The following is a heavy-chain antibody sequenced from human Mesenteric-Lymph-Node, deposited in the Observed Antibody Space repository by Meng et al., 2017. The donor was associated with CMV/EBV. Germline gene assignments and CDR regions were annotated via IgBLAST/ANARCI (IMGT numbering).Heavy chain of an antibody. D-gene: IGHD3-3*01. CDR2: ISGSGGST. CDR3: ARDFWSGYSSYYYYGMDV. V-gene: IGHV3-23*01. J-gene: IGHJ6*02. CDR1: GFSFSNYG. Sequence: GGSLRLSCAASGFSFSNYGMGWVRQAPGKGLEWVSGISGSGGSTYYADSVKGRFTISRDNSKNTLYLQMDSLRAEDTAVYYCARDFWSGYSSYYYYGMDVWGQGTTVTVSS.